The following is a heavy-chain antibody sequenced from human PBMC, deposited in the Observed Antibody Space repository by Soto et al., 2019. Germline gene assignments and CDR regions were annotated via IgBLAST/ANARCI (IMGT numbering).Heavy chain of an antibody. V-gene: IGHV3-23*01. CDR2: ISGSGFKK. J-gene: IGHJ5*02. CDR3: AKNQGVELVPLATVDWFDP. Sequence: GGSLRLSCAASGFIFENFGMSWVRQAPGKGLEWISSISGSGFKKYYADSVKGRFTISKDNSKSTVYLELNNLSAEDTAVYHCAKNQGVELVPLATVDWFDPWGQGSVVTVSS. CDR1: GFIFENFG. D-gene: IGHD1-26*01.